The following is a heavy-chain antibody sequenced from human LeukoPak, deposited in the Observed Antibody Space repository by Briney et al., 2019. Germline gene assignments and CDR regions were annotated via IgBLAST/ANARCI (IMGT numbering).Heavy chain of an antibody. V-gene: IGHV3-48*03. CDR3: AIWYYFDSSGPLGY. D-gene: IGHD3-22*01. CDR2: ISSSGGIT. Sequence: PGGSLRLSCAASGFTFSSYEMNWVRQAPGKGLEWVSYISSSGGITYYADSVKGRFTISRDNAKNSLYLQMSSLRTEDTAVYYCAIWYYFDSSGPLGYWGQGTLVTVSS. J-gene: IGHJ4*02. CDR1: GFTFSSYE.